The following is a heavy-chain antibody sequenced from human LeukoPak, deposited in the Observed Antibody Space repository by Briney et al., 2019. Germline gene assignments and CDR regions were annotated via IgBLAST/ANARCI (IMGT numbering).Heavy chain of an antibody. Sequence: ASVKVSCKASGYTFTGYYMHWVRQAPGQGLEWMGWINPNSGGTNYAQKFQGRVTMTRDTSISTAYMELSRLRSDDTAVYYCARVPSTSHDSSSWYDAFDIWGQGTMVTVSS. CDR2: INPNSGGT. CDR1: GYTFTGYY. CDR3: ARVPSTSHDSSSWYDAFDI. D-gene: IGHD6-13*01. J-gene: IGHJ3*02. V-gene: IGHV1-2*02.